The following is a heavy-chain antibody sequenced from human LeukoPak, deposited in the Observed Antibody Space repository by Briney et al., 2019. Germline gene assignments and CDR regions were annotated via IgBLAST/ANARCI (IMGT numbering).Heavy chain of an antibody. J-gene: IGHJ5*02. V-gene: IGHV4-61*02. Sequence: SETLSLTCTVSGGSISSGSYYWSWIRQPAGKGLGWIGRIYTSGSTNYNPSLKSRVTISVDTSKNQFSLKLSSVTAADTAVYYCATSYYYDSSGYYENWFDPWGQGTLVTVSS. CDR2: IYTSGST. CDR3: ATSYYYDSSGYYENWFDP. CDR1: GGSISSGSYY. D-gene: IGHD3-22*01.